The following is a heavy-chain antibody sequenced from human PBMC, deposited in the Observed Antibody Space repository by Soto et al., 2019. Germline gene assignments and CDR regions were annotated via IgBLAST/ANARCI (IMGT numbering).Heavy chain of an antibody. V-gene: IGHV3-30*18. D-gene: IGHD6-6*01. CDR3: AKHLWTQADIEYSSFDY. CDR2: ISYDGSNK. CDR1: GFTFSSYG. J-gene: IGHJ4*02. Sequence: GGSLRLSCAASGFTFSSYGMHWVRQAPGKGLEWVAVISYDGSNKYYADSVKGRFTISRDNSKNTLYLQMNSLRAEDTAVYYCAKHLWTQADIEYSSFDYWGQGTLVTVSS.